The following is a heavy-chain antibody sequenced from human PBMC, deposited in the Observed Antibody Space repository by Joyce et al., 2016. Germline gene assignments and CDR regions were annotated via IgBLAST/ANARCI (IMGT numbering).Heavy chain of an antibody. Sequence: QVQPVQSGAEVKKPGSSVKVSCKASGGTFSSYTISWVRQAPGQGLEWMGRSITIRDVANDAQKFQGRVTITADKSTSTAYMELSSLRSEDTAVYYCARHGYSSSWYESFWGQGTLVTVSS. V-gene: IGHV1-69*02. J-gene: IGHJ4*02. CDR3: ARHGYSSSWYESF. D-gene: IGHD6-13*01. CDR2: SITIRDVA. CDR1: GGTFSSYT.